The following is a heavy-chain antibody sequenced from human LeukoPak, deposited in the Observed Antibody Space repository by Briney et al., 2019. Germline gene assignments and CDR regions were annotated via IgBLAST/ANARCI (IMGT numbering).Heavy chain of an antibody. CDR3: ARDRGGSYYGELDY. Sequence: LETLSLTCTVSGGSISSTSYYWGWIRQPPGKGLEWIGNIYYSGSKYYNPSLKSRVTISVDTSKNQFSLKLSSVTAADTAVYYCARDRGGSYYGELDYWGQGTLVTVSS. CDR2: IYYSGSK. J-gene: IGHJ4*02. V-gene: IGHV4-39*07. CDR1: GGSISSTSYY. D-gene: IGHD1-26*01.